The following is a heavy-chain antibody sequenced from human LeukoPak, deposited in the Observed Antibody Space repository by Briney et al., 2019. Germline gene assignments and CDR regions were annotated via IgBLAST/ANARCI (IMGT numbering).Heavy chain of an antibody. CDR2: IYYSVST. J-gene: IGHJ6*03. CDR3: ARGCSNRYTLYYIDV. V-gene: IGHV4-39*07. CDR1: GGSITSSSYY. Sequence: SETLSLTCTVSGGSITSSSYYWGWIRQPPGKGLEWIGSIYYSVSTYFNPSLKSRVTISLDTSKTEFSLALTSVTAGDTAVYYCARGCSNRYTLYYIDVWGKGTTVTVSS. D-gene: IGHD5-24*01.